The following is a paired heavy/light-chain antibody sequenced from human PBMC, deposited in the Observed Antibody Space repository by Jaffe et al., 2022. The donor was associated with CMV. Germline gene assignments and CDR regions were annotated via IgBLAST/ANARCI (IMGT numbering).Heavy chain of an antibody. CDR1: GLTGLTFSNYA. D-gene: IGHD6-13*01. V-gene: IGHV3-23*01. Sequence: EMQLLESGGGLVQPGGSLRLSCAASGLTGLTFSNYAMGWVRQAPGKGLEWVSSINNLGIDTYYADSVKGRFTISRDNPRDTLYLQMHALRDEDTAVYYCAKERSYRNSWYEDFFDSWGPGTLVTVSS. J-gene: IGHJ4*02. CDR2: INNLGIDT. CDR3: AKERSYRNSWYEDFFDS.
Light chain of an antibody. CDR1: QTVSTN. V-gene: IGKV3-15*01. J-gene: IGKJ1*01. CDR2: AAS. CDR3: QQHNAWPLT. Sequence: EVVMTQSPVTLSLSPGERATLSCRASQTVSTNLAWYRQNPGQAPRLLIYAASTRAAGVPVRFSGSGSGTEFTLTISSLQSEDFGTYYCQQHNAWPLTFGPGTKVEIK.